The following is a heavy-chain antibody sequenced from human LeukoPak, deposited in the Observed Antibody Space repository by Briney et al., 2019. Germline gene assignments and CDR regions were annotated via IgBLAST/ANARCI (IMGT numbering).Heavy chain of an antibody. CDR2: ISGGDGST. CDR3: AKGHSSSWYFDNWFDP. Sequence: GGSLRLSCAASGFTFSNYAMTWVRQAPGKGLQWVSSISGGDGSTYYADSVKGRFTISRDNSKNTLYLQMNSLRAEDTAVYYCAKGHSSSWYFDNWFDPWGQGTLVTVSS. CDR1: GFTFSNYA. J-gene: IGHJ5*02. V-gene: IGHV3-23*01. D-gene: IGHD6-13*01.